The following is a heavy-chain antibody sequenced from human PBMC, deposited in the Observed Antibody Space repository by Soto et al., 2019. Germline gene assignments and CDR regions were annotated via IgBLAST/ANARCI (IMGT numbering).Heavy chain of an antibody. CDR3: AGGQGDYGMDV. D-gene: IGHD3-16*01. J-gene: IGHJ6*02. V-gene: IGHV3-30*03. CDR1: GFTFTAYS. CDR2: ISYDGSNK. Sequence: PGGSLRLSCAASGFTFTAYSMNWVRQAPGKGLEWVAYISYDGSNKYYADSVKGRFTISRDNSKNTLYLQMNSLRAEDTAVYYCAGGQGDYGMDVWGQGTTVTVS.